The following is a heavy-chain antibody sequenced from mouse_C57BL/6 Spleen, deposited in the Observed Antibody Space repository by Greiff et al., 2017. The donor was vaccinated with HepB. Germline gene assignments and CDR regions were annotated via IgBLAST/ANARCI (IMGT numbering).Heavy chain of an antibody. Sequence: VQLQQSGPELVKPGASVKISCKASGYAFSSSWMNWVKQRPGKGLEWIGRIYPGDGDTNYNGKFKGKATLTADKSSSTAYMQLSSLTSEDSAVYFCARSGLDDYDDGVDYWGQGTTLTVSS. CDR3: ARSGLDDYDDGVDY. CDR1: GYAFSSSW. V-gene: IGHV1-82*01. J-gene: IGHJ2*01. D-gene: IGHD2-4*01. CDR2: IYPGDGDT.